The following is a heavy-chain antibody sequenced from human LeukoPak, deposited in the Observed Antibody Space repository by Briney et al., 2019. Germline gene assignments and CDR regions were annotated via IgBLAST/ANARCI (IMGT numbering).Heavy chain of an antibody. V-gene: IGHV4-39*01. Sequence: SETLSLTCTVSGGSISSSSYYWGWIRQPPGKGLKWIGSIYYSGSTYHNPSLKNRVTISVDTPKNQFSLKLSSVTAADTAVYFCARGPYSYDSSGAFDIWGQGTMVTVSS. CDR3: ARGPYSYDSSGAFDI. D-gene: IGHD3-22*01. CDR2: IYYSGST. CDR1: GGSISSSSYY. J-gene: IGHJ3*02.